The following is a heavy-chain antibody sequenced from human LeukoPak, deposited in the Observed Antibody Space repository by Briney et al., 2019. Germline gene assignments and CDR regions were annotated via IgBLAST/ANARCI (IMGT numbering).Heavy chain of an antibody. D-gene: IGHD1-7*01. CDR2: IRYDGSIK. CDR3: AKPVQRGVYNWNYLGWFDP. CDR1: GFTFSSYG. V-gene: IGHV3-30*02. Sequence: GGSLRLSCAASGFTFSSYGLHWVRQAPGKGLEWVAFIRYDGSIKYYAYSVKGRFTISRDNSKHTLYLQMHSLRAEDTAVYYCAKPVQRGVYNWNYLGWFDPWGLGTLVTVSS. J-gene: IGHJ5*02.